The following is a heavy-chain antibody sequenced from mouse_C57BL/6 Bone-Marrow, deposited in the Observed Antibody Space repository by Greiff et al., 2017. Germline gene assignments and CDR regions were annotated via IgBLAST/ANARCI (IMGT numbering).Heavy chain of an antibody. CDR3: ARSTMSYYDAMDY. J-gene: IGHJ4*01. Sequence: VQLQESGPGLVQPSQSLSITCTVSGFSLTSYGVHWVRQFPGKGLEWLGVIWSGGSTDYNAAFISRLSISKDNSKSQAVFKMNSLQAYDTAIYYCARSTMSYYDAMDYWGQGTSVTVSS. CDR1: GFSLTSYG. D-gene: IGHD2-4*01. V-gene: IGHV2-2*01. CDR2: IWSGGST.